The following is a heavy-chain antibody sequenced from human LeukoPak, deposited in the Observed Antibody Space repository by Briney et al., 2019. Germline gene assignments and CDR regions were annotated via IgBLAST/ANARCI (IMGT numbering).Heavy chain of an antibody. CDR1: GFTFDDYA. J-gene: IGHJ4*02. CDR2: IGGDGGST. D-gene: IGHD5-24*01. CDR3: AKDIKSSTIFDY. V-gene: IGHV3-43*02. Sequence: PGGSLRLSCAASGFTFDDYAMHWVRQAPGKGLEWVSLIGGDGGSTYYADSVKGRFTISRDNSKNSLYLQMNSLRTEDTALYYCAKDIKSSTIFDYWGQGTLVTVSS.